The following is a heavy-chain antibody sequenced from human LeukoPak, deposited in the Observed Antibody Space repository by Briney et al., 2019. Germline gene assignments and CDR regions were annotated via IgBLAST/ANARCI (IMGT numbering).Heavy chain of an antibody. V-gene: IGHV1-18*01. CDR3: ARMSGSWFDP. J-gene: IGHJ5*01. Sequence: GASVKVSCKASGYTFTSYGISWVRQAPGQGLEWMGWISAYNGNTNYAQKLQGRVTMPPETSTSTAYMQLRSLSCDDPAVYYCARMSGSWFDPWGQGTLVTVSS. CDR1: GYTFTSYG. CDR2: ISAYNGNT. D-gene: IGHD1-26*01.